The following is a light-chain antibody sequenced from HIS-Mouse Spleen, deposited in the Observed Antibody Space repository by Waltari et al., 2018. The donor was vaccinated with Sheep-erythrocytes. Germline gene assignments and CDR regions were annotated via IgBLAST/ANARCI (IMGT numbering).Light chain of an antibody. CDR1: SSDVGGYNY. CDR3: SSYAGSNNWV. J-gene: IGLJ3*02. CDR2: EVS. V-gene: IGLV2-8*01. Sequence: QSALTQPPSASGSPGQSVTISCTGTSSDVGGYNYVSWYQQHPGKAPKLMFYEVSKRPSGVPDRFYGSKSGNTASLTVSGLQAEDEADYYCSSYAGSNNWVFGGGTKLTVL.